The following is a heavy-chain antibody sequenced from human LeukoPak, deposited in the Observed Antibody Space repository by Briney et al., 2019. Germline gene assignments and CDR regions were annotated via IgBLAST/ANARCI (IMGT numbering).Heavy chain of an antibody. D-gene: IGHD2-21*02. CDR3: ARARGGIYGGDRLVYHDAFDI. CDR1: GFTFSSYA. J-gene: IGHJ3*02. CDR2: ISYDGSNK. Sequence: GGSLRLSCAASGFTFSSYAMHWVRQAPGKGLEWVAVISYDGSNKYYADSVKGRFTISRDNSKNTLYLQMNSLRAEDTAVYYCARARGGIYGGDRLVYHDAFDIWGQGTMVTVSS. V-gene: IGHV3-30-3*01.